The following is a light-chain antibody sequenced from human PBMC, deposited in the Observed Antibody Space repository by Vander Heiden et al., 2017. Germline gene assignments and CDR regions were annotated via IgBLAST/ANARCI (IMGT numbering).Light chain of an antibody. CDR1: QSVSSN. V-gene: IGKV3-15*01. CDR3: QQYNNWSIT. CDR2: GAS. J-gene: IGKJ5*01. Sequence: EIVMTQSPATLSVSPGERATLSCRASQSVSSNLAWYQQKPGQAPRLLIYGASNRATGIPEFTLTISSLQSEDFAVYYCQQYNNWSITFGQGTRLEIK.